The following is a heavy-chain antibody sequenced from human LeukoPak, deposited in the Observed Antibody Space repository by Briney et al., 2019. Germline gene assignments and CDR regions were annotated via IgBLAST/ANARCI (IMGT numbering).Heavy chain of an antibody. Sequence: GASVKVSCKASGYTFTDYYIHWVRQAPGQGLEWMGRINPNSGGTNDAQNFQGRVTVTRDTSISTAYMELSRLRSDDTAVYYCAGDLPSTSNWELDYWGQGTLVTVSS. CDR2: INPNSGGT. J-gene: IGHJ4*02. V-gene: IGHV1-2*06. CDR3: AGDLPSTSNWELDY. D-gene: IGHD7-27*01. CDR1: GYTFTDYY.